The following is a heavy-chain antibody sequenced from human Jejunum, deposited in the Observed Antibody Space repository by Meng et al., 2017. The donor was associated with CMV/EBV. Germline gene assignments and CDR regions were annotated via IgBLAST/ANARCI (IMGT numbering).Heavy chain of an antibody. Sequence: SSYGMNWVRQAPGKGLEWVSSISPTSVYRYYADSLQDRFTISRDNANDSVYLQLNSLRAEDTAVYYCARRSCTTMFCESRDAFDVWGQGTMVTVSS. J-gene: IGHJ3*01. D-gene: IGHD3-9*01. CDR3: ARRSCTTMFCESRDAFDV. CDR1: SSYG. CDR2: ISPTSVYR. V-gene: IGHV3-21*06.